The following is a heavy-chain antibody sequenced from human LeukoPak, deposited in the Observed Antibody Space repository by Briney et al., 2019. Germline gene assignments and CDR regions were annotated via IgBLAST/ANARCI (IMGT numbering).Heavy chain of an antibody. V-gene: IGHV1-18*01. CDR1: GYTFTSYG. J-gene: IGHJ6*02. Sequence: ASVKVSCKASGYTFTSYGISWVRQAPGQGLEWMGWISAYNGNTNYAQKLQGRVTMTTDTSTSTAYMELRSLRSDDTAVYYCARGPATAMGEVSVNYYYYGMDVWGQETTVTVSS. CDR3: ARGPATAMGEVSVNYYYYGMDV. CDR2: ISAYNGNT. D-gene: IGHD5-18*01.